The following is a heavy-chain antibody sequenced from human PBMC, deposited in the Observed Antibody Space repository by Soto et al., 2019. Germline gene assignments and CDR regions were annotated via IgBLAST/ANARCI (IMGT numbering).Heavy chain of an antibody. CDR1: GFTFSSYA. CDR2: ISGSGGST. Sequence: GGSLRLSCAASGFTFSSYAMSWVRQAPGKGLEWVSAISGSGGSTYYADSVKGRFTISRDNSKNTLYLQMNSLRAEDTAVYYCAKGWNYYGSGSKITFDYWGQGTLVTVSS. J-gene: IGHJ4*02. D-gene: IGHD3-10*01. V-gene: IGHV3-23*01. CDR3: AKGWNYYGSGSKITFDY.